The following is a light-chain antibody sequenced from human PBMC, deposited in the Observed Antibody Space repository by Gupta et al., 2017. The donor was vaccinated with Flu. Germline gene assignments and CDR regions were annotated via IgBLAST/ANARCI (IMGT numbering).Light chain of an antibody. CDR3: CSDAGSGTDYV. V-gene: IGLV2-23*01. J-gene: IGLJ1*01. CDR2: EGS. Sequence: ITTFCTGSSSDVGSYNRVSWYQQHPGQAPKLMIYEGSKRPSGVANRFSGSKSGNTASLTSAGLQADDEADYYCCSDAGSGTDYVFGTGNKVTVL. CDR1: SSDVGSYNR.